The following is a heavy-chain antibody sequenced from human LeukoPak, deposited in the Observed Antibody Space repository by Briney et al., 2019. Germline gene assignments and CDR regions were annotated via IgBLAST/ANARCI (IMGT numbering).Heavy chain of an antibody. V-gene: IGHV1-2*02. Sequence: ASVKVSCKASGYTFTGYYMHWVRQAPGQGLEWMGWINPNSGGTNYAQKFQGRDTMTRDTSISTAYMELSRLRSDDTAVYYCARVIAAAAHFDYWGQGTLVTVSS. J-gene: IGHJ4*02. CDR1: GYTFTGYY. CDR2: INPNSGGT. D-gene: IGHD6-13*01. CDR3: ARVIAAAAHFDY.